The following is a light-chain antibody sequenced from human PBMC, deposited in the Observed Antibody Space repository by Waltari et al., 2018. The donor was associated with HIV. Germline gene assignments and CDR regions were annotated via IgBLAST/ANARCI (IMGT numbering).Light chain of an antibody. J-gene: IGLJ2*01. V-gene: IGLV2-23*02. CDR3: CAYAGSTTYVI. Sequence: SALTQPASVSGSPGPSITISCTGTRRDGWGYNLVPWYQQHPGKAPKLMIYEVSKRPSGVSNRFSGSKSGNTASLTISGLQAEDEADYYCCAYAGSTTYVIFGGGTKLTVL. CDR1: RRDGWGYNL. CDR2: EVS.